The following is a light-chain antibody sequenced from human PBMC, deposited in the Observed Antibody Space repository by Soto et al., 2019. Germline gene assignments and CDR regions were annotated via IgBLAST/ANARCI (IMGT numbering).Light chain of an antibody. CDR1: SSNIGAGYD. Sequence: QSVLTQPPSVSGAPGQRVTISCTGGSSNIGAGYDVHWYQQLPGTAPKLLIYGNSNRPSGVPDRFSGSKSATSASLAITGLQAEDEADYYCQSYDSSLSGWVFGGGTKLTVL. J-gene: IGLJ3*02. CDR2: GNS. CDR3: QSYDSSLSGWV. V-gene: IGLV1-40*01.